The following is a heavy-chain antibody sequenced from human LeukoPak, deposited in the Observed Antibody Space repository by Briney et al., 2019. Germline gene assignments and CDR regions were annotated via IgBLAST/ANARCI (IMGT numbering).Heavy chain of an antibody. CDR3: ARHEGDTSGSYMYNWFDP. J-gene: IGHJ5*02. CDR1: GGSISRYF. CDR2: IYYSGST. Sequence: SETLSLTCPVSGGSISRYFWSWIRQPPGKGLEWIGYIYYSGSTNYNPSLKSRVTISVDTSKNQVSLKLSSVTAADTAVYYCARHEGDTSGSYMYNWFDPWGQGTLVTVSS. D-gene: IGHD3-22*01. V-gene: IGHV4-59*08.